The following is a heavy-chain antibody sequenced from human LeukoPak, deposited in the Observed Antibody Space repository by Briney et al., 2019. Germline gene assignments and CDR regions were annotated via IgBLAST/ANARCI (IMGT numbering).Heavy chain of an antibody. V-gene: IGHV4-59*12. Sequence: SETLSLTCTVSGGSISSDYWSWIRQPPGKGLEWIGYIYYSGSTNYNPSLKSRVTISVDTSKNQFSLKLSSVTAADTAVYYCARDRYYYGSGSYYNPWGQGTLVTVSS. J-gene: IGHJ5*02. CDR1: GGSISSDY. CDR2: IYYSGST. D-gene: IGHD3-10*01. CDR3: ARDRYYYGSGSYYNP.